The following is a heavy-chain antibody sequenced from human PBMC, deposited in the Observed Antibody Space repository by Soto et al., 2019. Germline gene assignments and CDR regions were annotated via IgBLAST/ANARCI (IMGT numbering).Heavy chain of an antibody. CDR2: INPNSGGT. V-gene: IGHV1-2*04. CDR1: GYTFTGYY. Sequence: ASVKVSCKASGYTFTGYYMHWVRQAPGQGLEWMGWINPNSGGTNYAQKFQGWVTMTRDTSISTAYMELSRLRSDDTAVYYCALSLNHYYYGMDVWGQGTTVTVSS. CDR3: ALSLNHYYYGMDV. J-gene: IGHJ6*02.